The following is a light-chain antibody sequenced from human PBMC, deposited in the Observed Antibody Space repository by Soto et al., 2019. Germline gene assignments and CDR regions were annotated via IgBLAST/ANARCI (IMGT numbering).Light chain of an antibody. J-gene: IGLJ1*01. CDR3: NSFRVSHLYV. CDR1: SSDIGGYNA. V-gene: IGLV2-14*01. Sequence: QSVLTQHASVSGSPGQTITISCTGPSSDIGGYNAASWYQHHPGKAPKLIIYEVTHRPSGVSDRFSASKSGNTASLTISGLQAEDEADYYCNSFRVSHLYVFGTGTKVTVL. CDR2: EVT.